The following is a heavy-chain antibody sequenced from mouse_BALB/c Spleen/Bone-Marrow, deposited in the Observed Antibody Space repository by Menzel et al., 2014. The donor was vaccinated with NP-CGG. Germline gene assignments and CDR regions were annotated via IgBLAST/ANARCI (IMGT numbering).Heavy chain of an antibody. CDR2: ITSGGGYA. J-gene: IGHJ4*01. Sequence: EVKLMESGGGLVKPGGSLKLSCAASGFTFSSYPMSWVRQTPEKRLEWVATITSGGGYAYYPDSVKGRFTISRDNAKNTLDLQMSSRKSEDTAMYYCARDLYDGYSYYAMDYWGQGTSVTVSS. CDR3: ARDLYDGYSYYAMDY. D-gene: IGHD2-3*01. CDR1: GFTFSSYP. V-gene: IGHV5-6-4*01.